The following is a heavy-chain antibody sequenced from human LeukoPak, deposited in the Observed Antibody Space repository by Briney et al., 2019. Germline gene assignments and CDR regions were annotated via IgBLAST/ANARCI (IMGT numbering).Heavy chain of an antibody. V-gene: IGHV3-23*01. D-gene: IGHD3-10*01. CDR2: ISGSGGST. CDR3: AKALRDYYGSGTPGSYYFDY. Sequence: GGSLRLSCAASGFTFGTYVMSWVRQAPGKGLEWVSAISGSGGSTYYSDSGKGRFTISRDNSKNTLYLQMNSLRAEDTAVYYCAKALRDYYGSGTPGSYYFDYWGQGTLVTVSS. J-gene: IGHJ4*02. CDR1: GFTFGTYV.